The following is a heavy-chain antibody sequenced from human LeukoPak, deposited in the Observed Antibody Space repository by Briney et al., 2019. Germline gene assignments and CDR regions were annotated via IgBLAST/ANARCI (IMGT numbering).Heavy chain of an antibody. Sequence: ASVKVSCKASGYTFTGYYMHWVRQAPGQGLEWMGWINPNSGGTNYAQKFQGRVTMTRDTSISTAYMELSRLRSDDTAVYYRARGPYCSSTSCYTEYYFDYWGQGTLVTVSS. J-gene: IGHJ4*02. CDR3: ARGPYCSSTSCYTEYYFDY. CDR2: INPNSGGT. CDR1: GYTFTGYY. V-gene: IGHV1-2*02. D-gene: IGHD2-2*02.